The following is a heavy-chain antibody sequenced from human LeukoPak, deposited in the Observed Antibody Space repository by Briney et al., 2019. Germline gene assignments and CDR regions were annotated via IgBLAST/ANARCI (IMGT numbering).Heavy chain of an antibody. CDR3: ARKDGYSTPFDY. V-gene: IGHV4-59*08. J-gene: IGHJ4*02. CDR2: IYNSGST. CDR1: GGSLSSYY. Sequence: SETLSLTCTVSGGSLSSYYWSWIRQPPGKGLEWIGYIYNSGSTNYNPSLKSQVTISVDTSKNQFSLKLTSVTAADTAVYYCARKDGYSTPFDYWGQGTLVTVSS. D-gene: IGHD5-18*01.